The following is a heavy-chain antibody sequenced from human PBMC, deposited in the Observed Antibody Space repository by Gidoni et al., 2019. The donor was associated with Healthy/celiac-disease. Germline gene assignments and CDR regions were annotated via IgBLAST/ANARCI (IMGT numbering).Heavy chain of an antibody. V-gene: IGHV3-64*01. J-gene: IGHJ6*01. Sequence: EVQLVESGGGLVQPGGSLRLSCAASGFTFSSYAMHWVRQAPGKGLEYVSAISSNGGSTYYANSVKGRFTISRDNSKNTLYLQMGSLRAEDMAVYYCARGAYSSSWYSREGYYYYSG. CDR3: ARGAYSSSWYSREGYYYYSG. CDR1: GFTFSSYA. CDR2: ISSNGGST. D-gene: IGHD6-13*01.